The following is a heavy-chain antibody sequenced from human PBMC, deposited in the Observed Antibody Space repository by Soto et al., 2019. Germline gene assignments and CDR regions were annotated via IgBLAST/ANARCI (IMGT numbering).Heavy chain of an antibody. CDR2: ISAYNGNT. J-gene: IGHJ6*02. CDR3: ARDPGSFGVVTAPYGMDV. CDR1: GYTFTSYG. V-gene: IGHV1-18*04. Sequence: ASVKVSCKASGYTFTSYGISWVRQAPGQGLEWMGWISAYNGNTNYAQKLQGRVTMTTDTSTSIAYMELRSLRSDDTAVYYCARDPGSFGVVTAPYGMDVWGQGTTVTVSS. D-gene: IGHD2-21*02.